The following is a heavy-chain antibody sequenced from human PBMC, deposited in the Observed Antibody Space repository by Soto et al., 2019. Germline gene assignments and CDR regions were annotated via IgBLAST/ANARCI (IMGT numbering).Heavy chain of an antibody. CDR2: IYWDNDK. D-gene: IGHD3-16*02. CDR3: AHLTITYGGVIGLDAFDT. J-gene: IGHJ3*02. V-gene: IGHV2-5*02. Sequence: KSGPTLVNPTETLTLTCTFSGFSLIPVGVGVGWIRQPPGKALEWVAVIYWDNDKRYNPSLNSRLSITKDTSRNQVVLTMTNMDPVDTGTYFCAHLTITYGGVIGLDAFDTWGQGTLVTVSS. CDR1: GFSLIPVGVG.